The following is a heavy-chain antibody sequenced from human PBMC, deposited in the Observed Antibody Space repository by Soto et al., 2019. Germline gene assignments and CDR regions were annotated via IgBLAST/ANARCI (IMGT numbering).Heavy chain of an antibody. V-gene: IGHV4-59*01. CDR1: GFNFITYS. CDR2: IYYSGTT. D-gene: IGHD3-10*01. J-gene: IGHJ4*01. CDR3: TRATYYRYYFDV. Sequence: GSLRLSCAASGFNFITYSLSWIRQSPGKGLEWIGYIYYSGTTNYNPSLKSRVTISIDRSENQFSLKVSSVTAADTAVYFCTRATYYRYYFDVWGHGTLVTVSS.